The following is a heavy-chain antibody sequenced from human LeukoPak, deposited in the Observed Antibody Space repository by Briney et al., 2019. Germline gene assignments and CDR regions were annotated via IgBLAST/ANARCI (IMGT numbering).Heavy chain of an antibody. CDR2: IYSGGST. D-gene: IGHD3-3*01. J-gene: IGHJ4*02. V-gene: IGHV3-66*02. CDR1: GFTVSNNY. CDR3: ARDQSGFLEWPF. Sequence: GGSLRLSCAASGFTVSNNYMNWVRQAPGKWLEWVSVIYSGGSTYYADSVKGRFTISRDNSKNTLYLQMNSLRAEDTAVYYCARDQSGFLEWPFWGQGTLVTVSS.